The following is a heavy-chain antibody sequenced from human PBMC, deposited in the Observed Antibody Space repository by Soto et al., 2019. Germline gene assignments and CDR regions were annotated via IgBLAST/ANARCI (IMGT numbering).Heavy chain of an antibody. Sequence: GASVKVSCKAPGYTFTSYLIHWVRQAPGQSLEWMGCINAANGNTKYSQKFQGRVTIMRNTSASTAYMELSSLRSEDTAVYYCARRVYYMDVGGKGTTVTVSS. V-gene: IGHV1-3*01. J-gene: IGHJ6*03. CDR2: INAANGNT. CDR3: ARRVYYMDV. CDR1: GYTFTSYL.